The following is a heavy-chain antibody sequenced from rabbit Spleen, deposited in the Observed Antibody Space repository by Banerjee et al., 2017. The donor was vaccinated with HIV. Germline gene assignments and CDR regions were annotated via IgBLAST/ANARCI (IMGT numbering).Heavy chain of an antibody. J-gene: IGHJ4*01. Sequence: EQLEESGGGLVRPEGSLKLSCTASGFSFSNKAVMCWVRQAPGKGLQWIACINAVTGKAVYATWAKGRFTFSKTSSTTVTLQMTSLTAADTATYFCARDRRVGYPTGGYGYNLWGQGTLVTVS. CDR1: GFSFSNKAV. D-gene: IGHD7-1*01. CDR2: INAVTGKA. CDR3: ARDRRVGYPTGGYGYNL. V-gene: IGHV1S45*01.